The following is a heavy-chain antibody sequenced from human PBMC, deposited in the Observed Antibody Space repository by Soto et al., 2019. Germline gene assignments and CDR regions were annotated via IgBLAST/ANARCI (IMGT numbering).Heavy chain of an antibody. Sequence: QVQLQESGPGLVKPSQTLSLTCTVSGGSISSGVYFWGWIRQPPGKGLEWIGYMYFSGSTYYNPSLKSRVTISVDTSENQFSLQLSSVTAADTAVYYCAIFSEYYGMDDWGQETTVTASS. J-gene: IGHJ6*02. D-gene: IGHD3-9*01. CDR2: MYFSGST. CDR1: GGSISSGVYF. CDR3: AIFSEYYGMDD. V-gene: IGHV4-30-4*01.